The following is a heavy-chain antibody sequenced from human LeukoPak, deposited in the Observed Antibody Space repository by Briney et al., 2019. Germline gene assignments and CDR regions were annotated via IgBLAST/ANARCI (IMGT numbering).Heavy chain of an antibody. CDR2: INPSGSVK. D-gene: IGHD5-18*01. Sequence: GGSLRLSCAASGFTFSTYWMNWARQAPGKGLEWVASINPSGSVKYYVNSVKGRFTISRDNAKNSLYLQMNSLKPEDTAVYYRTRDPKRAWIQLWFDFDYWGQGTLVTVSS. V-gene: IGHV3-7*03. J-gene: IGHJ4*02. CDR3: TRDPKRAWIQLWFDFDY. CDR1: GFTFSTYW.